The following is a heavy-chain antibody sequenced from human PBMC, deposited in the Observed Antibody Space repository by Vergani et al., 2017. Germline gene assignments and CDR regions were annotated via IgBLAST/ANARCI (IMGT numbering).Heavy chain of an antibody. D-gene: IGHD1-26*01. V-gene: IGHV3-21*01. J-gene: IGHJ4*02. CDR2: ISSSSSYI. CDR1: GFTFSSYS. Sequence: EVQLVESGGGLVKPGGSLRLSCAASGFTFSSYSMNWVRQAPGKGLEWVSSISSSSSYIYYADSVKGRFTISRDNAKNSLYLQMNSLRAEDTAVYYCARDPNGGSDFDYWGQGTLVTVSS. CDR3: ARDPNGGSDFDY.